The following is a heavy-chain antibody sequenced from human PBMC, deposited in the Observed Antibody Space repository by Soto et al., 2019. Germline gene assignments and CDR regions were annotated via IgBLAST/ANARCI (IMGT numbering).Heavy chain of an antibody. CDR1: GYSFTDYH. CDR3: ARGHSTDCSNGVCSFFYNHEMDV. CDR2: INPQSGGT. Sequence: QVQLVQSGAEVKKPGASVKVSCKASGYSFTDYHIHWVRQAPGQGLEWLGRINPQSGGTSSAQKFQGWVPMTRDTSISTSYMELTRLRSADTAVYFCARGHSTDCSNGVCSFFYNHEMDVWGQGTTVTVSS. V-gene: IGHV1-2*04. D-gene: IGHD2-8*01. J-gene: IGHJ6*02.